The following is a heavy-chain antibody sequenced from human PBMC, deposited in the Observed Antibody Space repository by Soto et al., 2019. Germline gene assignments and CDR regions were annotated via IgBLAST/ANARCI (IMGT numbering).Heavy chain of an antibody. V-gene: IGHV4-59*01. CDR2: TYYGWNT. J-gene: IGHJ4*02. D-gene: IGHD4-17*01. Sequence: SETLSLTCSVSGGSISDYYWSWIRQPPGKGLEWIGYTYYGWNTNYNPSLKSRVTISVDLSKNQFSLRLSSVTTADTALYYCARTTAVPNTLRSRYFFDYWGQGTLVTVSS. CDR1: GGSISDYY. CDR3: ARTTAVPNTLRSRYFFDY.